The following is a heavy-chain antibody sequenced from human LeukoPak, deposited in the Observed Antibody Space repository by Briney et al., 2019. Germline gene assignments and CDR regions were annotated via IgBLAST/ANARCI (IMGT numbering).Heavy chain of an antibody. D-gene: IGHD3-10*01. CDR1: GFTFGDYA. V-gene: IGHV3-49*04. Sequence: GSLRLSCTASGFTFGDYAMSWVRQAPGKGLEWVGFIRSKAYGGTTEYAASVKGRFTISRDDSKSIAYLQMNSLKTEDTAVYYCTRDKKNFPVLDAFDIWGQGTMVTVSS. CDR2: IRSKAYGGTT. CDR3: TRDKKNFPVLDAFDI. J-gene: IGHJ3*02.